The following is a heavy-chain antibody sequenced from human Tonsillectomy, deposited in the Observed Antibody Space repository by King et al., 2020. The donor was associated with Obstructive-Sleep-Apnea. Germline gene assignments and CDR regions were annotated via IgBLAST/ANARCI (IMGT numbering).Heavy chain of an antibody. CDR1: GGSISSGGYS. Sequence: QLQESGPGLVKPSQTLSLTCAVSGGSISSGGYSWSWIRQPPGKGLEWIGDIYYSGSTYYNPSLKSRVTNSVDTSKNQFSLKLSSVTAAYTAVYYCARGAYYYDSSDYLDYWGQGTLVTVSS. CDR3: ARGAYYYDSSDYLDY. J-gene: IGHJ4*02. D-gene: IGHD3-22*01. CDR2: IYYSGST. V-gene: IGHV4-30-4*07.